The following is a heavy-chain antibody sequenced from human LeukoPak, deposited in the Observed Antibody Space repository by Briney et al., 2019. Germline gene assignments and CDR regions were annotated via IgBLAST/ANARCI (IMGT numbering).Heavy chain of an antibody. D-gene: IGHD3-9*01. V-gene: IGHV1-69*05. Sequence: SVTVSCKASGGTFSSYAISWVRQAPGQGLEWMGGIIPIFGTANYAQTFQGRVTITTDESTSTAYMELSSLRAEDTAGYYLATTGSTAYFDYWGQGTLVTVSS. CDR2: IIPIFGTA. CDR1: GGTFSSYA. J-gene: IGHJ4*02. CDR3: ATTGSTAYFDY.